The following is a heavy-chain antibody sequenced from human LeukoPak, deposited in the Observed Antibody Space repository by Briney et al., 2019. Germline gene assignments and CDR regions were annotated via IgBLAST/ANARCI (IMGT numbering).Heavy chain of an antibody. CDR2: MNPNSGNT. Sequence: ASVKVSCKASGYTFTSYDINWVRQATGQGLEWMGWMNPNSGNTGYAQKFQGRVTMTRNTSISTAYMELSSLRSEDTAVYYCARGPPYQLLFSILLTSHADNWFDPWGQGTLVTVSS. D-gene: IGHD2-2*01. V-gene: IGHV1-8*01. CDR1: GYTFTSYD. J-gene: IGHJ5*02. CDR3: ARGPPYQLLFSILLTSHADNWFDP.